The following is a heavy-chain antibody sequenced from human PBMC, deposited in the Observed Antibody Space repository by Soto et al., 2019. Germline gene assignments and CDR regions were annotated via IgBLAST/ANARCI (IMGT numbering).Heavy chain of an antibody. CDR2: IYYSGST. Sequence: SETLSLTCTVSGGSISSGGYYWSWIRQHPGKGLEWIGYIYYSGSTYYNPSLKSRVTISVDTSKNQFSLKLSSVTAADTAVYYCARDSGRRAKPKNNWFDPWGQGTLVTVSS. CDR3: ARDSGRRAKPKNNWFDP. V-gene: IGHV4-31*03. J-gene: IGHJ5*02. CDR1: GGSISSGGYY.